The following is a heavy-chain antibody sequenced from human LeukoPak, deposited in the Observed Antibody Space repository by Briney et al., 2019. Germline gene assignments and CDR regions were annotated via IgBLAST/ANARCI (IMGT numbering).Heavy chain of an antibody. J-gene: IGHJ6*03. D-gene: IGHD2-15*01. CDR1: GGSISSHY. V-gene: IGHV4-59*11. Sequence: PSETLSLTCTVFGGSISSHYWTWIRQSPVKGLEWIGDISNSGSTSYNPSLKSRVTISIDTSKNQFSLKLSSVTAADTAVYYCGRDALVGYLSYYYMDVWGKGTTVTVSS. CDR2: ISNSGST. CDR3: GRDALVGYLSYYYMDV.